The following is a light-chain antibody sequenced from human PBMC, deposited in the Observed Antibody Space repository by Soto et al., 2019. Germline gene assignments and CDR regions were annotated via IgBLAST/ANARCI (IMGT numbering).Light chain of an antibody. CDR2: DAS. J-gene: IGKJ1*01. CDR3: QQRSNWLTWT. Sequence: ELVLTQSPATLSLSPGERANLSCRASQSVSSYLAWYQQKPGQAPRLLIYDASNRATGIPARFSGSGSGTDFTLTISSLEPEDFAVYYCQQRSNWLTWTFGQGTKVEIK. V-gene: IGKV3-11*01. CDR1: QSVSSY.